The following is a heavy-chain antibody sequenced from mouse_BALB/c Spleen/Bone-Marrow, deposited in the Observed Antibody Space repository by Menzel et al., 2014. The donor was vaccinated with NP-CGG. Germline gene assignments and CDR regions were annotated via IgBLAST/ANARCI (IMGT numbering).Heavy chain of an antibody. CDR3: SRHLTGYAMDY. CDR2: IQHSGST. J-gene: IGHJ4*01. D-gene: IGHD4-1*01. Sequence: DVQLVESGPDLVKPSQSLSLTCTVTGYSITSGYSWHWIRQFPGNKLEWMGYIQHSGSTNYNPSLKSRISITRDTSKNQFFLQLNSVTPEDTATYYCSRHLTGYAMDYWGQGTSVTVSS. CDR1: GYSITSGYS. V-gene: IGHV3-1*02.